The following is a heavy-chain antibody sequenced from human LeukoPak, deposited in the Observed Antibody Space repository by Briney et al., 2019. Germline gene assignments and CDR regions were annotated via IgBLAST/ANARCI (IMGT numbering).Heavy chain of an antibody. V-gene: IGHV3-74*01. J-gene: IGHJ1*01. CDR3: ARAPSEIGGYYPEYFRH. D-gene: IGHD3-22*01. Sequence: GGSLRLSCAASGFTFSTYWMHWVRQAPGKGLVWVSRIKSDGSTNYADPVKGRFTISRDNANNTLSQQMNSLRPEDTGVYYCARAPSEIGGYYPEYFRHWGQGTLVTVSS. CDR1: GFTFSTYW. CDR2: IKSDGST.